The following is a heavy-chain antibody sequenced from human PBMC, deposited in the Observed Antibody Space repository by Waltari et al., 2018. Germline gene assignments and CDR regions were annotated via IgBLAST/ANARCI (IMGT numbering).Heavy chain of an antibody. D-gene: IGHD3-10*01. CDR3: ARGGVPDAYGSGSYYRNWFDP. J-gene: IGHJ5*02. CDR2: INHGGVT. CDR1: GGSFSGYP. V-gene: IGHV4-34*01. Sequence: QVRLQEWGAGTLKPSQTLSLTCAVHGGSFSGYPWTWIRQPPGKGPEWLGEINHGGVTNYNPSLSSRLTILIDTSKKQFSLRLSAVTAADTAVYYCARGGVPDAYGSGSYYRNWFDPWGQGTLATVSS.